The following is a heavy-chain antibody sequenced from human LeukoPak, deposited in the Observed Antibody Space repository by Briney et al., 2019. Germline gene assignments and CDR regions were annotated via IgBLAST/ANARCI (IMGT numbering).Heavy chain of an antibody. CDR2: IYTSGST. V-gene: IGHV4-61*02. J-gene: IGHJ3*02. D-gene: IGHD3-22*01. Sequence: SQTLSLTCTVSGGSISGGSYYWSWIRQPAGKGLEWIGRIYTSGSTNYNSSLKSRVTISVDTPKNQFSLKLSSVTAADTAVYYCARDRGYYYDSSGYYYNDAFDIWGQGTMVTVSS. CDR3: ARDRGYYYDSSGYYYNDAFDI. CDR1: GGSISGGSYY.